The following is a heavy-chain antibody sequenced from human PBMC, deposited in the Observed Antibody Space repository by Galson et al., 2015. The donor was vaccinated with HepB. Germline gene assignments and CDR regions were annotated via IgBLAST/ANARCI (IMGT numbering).Heavy chain of an antibody. Sequence: SLRLSCAASGFTFSSYEMNWVRQAPGKGLEWVSYISSSVNTIYYADSVKGRSTISRDNAKNSLYLQMNSLRAEDTAVYYCARVADYYDSSGYCDYWGQGTLVTVSS. D-gene: IGHD3-22*01. CDR2: ISSSVNTI. CDR1: GFTFSSYE. CDR3: ARVADYYDSSGYCDY. J-gene: IGHJ4*02. V-gene: IGHV3-48*03.